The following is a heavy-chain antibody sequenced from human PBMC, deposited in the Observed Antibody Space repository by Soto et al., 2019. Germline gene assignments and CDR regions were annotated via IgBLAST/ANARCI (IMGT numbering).Heavy chain of an antibody. J-gene: IGHJ4*02. V-gene: IGHV3-48*01. Sequence: GGSLRLSCAASGFTFSSYSMNWVRQAPGKGLEWVSYISSSRTTIYYADSVKGRFTISRDNAKNSLYLQMNSLRAEDTAVYYCARVLMVHAPFDYWGQGTLVTVSS. CDR3: ARVLMVHAPFDY. D-gene: IGHD2-8*02. CDR1: GFTFSSYS. CDR2: ISSSRTTI.